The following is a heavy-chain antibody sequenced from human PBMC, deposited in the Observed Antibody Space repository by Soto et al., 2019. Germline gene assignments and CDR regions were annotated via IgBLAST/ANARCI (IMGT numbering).Heavy chain of an antibody. CDR2: IDYSGTT. Sequence: WTWIRQHPGKGLEWLGYIDYSGTTYYNPSLKRRVTISLDTSKNQFSLRLSSVTAADTAVFYCARVSKQGARLDFWGQGTLVPVSS. CDR3: ARVSKQGARLDF. J-gene: IGHJ4*02. V-gene: IGHV4-31*02. D-gene: IGHD2-21*02.